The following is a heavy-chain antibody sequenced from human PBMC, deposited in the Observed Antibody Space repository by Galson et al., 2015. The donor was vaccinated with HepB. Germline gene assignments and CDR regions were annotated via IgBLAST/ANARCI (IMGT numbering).Heavy chain of an antibody. J-gene: IGHJ4*02. D-gene: IGHD3-16*02. CDR2: ISYDGSNK. CDR1: GFTFSSYG. CDR3: APLDFMITFGGVIVDY. Sequence: SLRLSCAASGFTFSSYGMHWVRQAPGKGLEWVAVISYDGSNKYYADSVKGRFTISRDNSKNTLYLQMNSLRAEDTAVYYCAPLDFMITFGGVIVDYWGQGTLVTVSS. V-gene: IGHV3-30*03.